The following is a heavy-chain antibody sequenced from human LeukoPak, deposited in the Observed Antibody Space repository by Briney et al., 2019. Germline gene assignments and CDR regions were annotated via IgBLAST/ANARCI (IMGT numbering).Heavy chain of an antibody. CDR1: ESILSTYA. J-gene: IGHJ4*02. CDR3: ATGIRERGFDS. Sequence: GGSLRLSCSDSESILSTYAVNWLRPAPGRGLEWVSSISPSGSAIFYAGSVKGRFTISRDNAKNSLYLQMNSLRAEDTALYFCATGIRERGFDSWGQGTLVTVSS. D-gene: IGHD1-1*01. V-gene: IGHV3-21*01. CDR2: ISPSGSAI.